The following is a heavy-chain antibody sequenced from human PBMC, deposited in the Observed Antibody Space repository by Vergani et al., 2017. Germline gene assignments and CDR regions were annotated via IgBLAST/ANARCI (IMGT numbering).Heavy chain of an antibody. CDR3: ASTDAFDI. J-gene: IGHJ3*02. V-gene: IGHV3-15*01. Sequence: EVQLVESGGGLVKPGGSLRLSCAASGFTFSNAWMSWVRQAPGKGLEWVGRIKRKTDGGTTDYAAPVKGRFTITRDDSKNTLYLQMNSLKTEDTAVYYCASTDAFDIWGQGTMVTVSS. CDR2: IKRKTDGGTT. CDR1: GFTFSNAW.